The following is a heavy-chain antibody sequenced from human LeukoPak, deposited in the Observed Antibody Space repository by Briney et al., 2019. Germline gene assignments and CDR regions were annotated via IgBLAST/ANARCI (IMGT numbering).Heavy chain of an antibody. D-gene: IGHD1-26*01. CDR2: IKQDGGEI. CDR1: GFTFSSYW. CDR3: ARDKVVGATHFDY. Sequence: GGSLRLSCAASGFTFSSYWMSWVRQAPGKGLEWVANIKQDGGEIYYVDSVKGRFTISRDNAKNSLSLQMNSLRAEDTAVYYCARDKVVGATHFDYWGQGTLVTVSS. V-gene: IGHV3-7*01. J-gene: IGHJ4*02.